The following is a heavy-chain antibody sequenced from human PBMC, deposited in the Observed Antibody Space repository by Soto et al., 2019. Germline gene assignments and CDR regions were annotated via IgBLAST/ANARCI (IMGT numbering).Heavy chain of an antibody. J-gene: IGHJ6*02. D-gene: IGHD3-22*01. Sequence: QVQLVQSGAEVKKPGSSVKVSCKASGGTFSSYAISWVRQAPGQGLEWMGGIIPIFGTANYAQKFQGRVTITADESTSTAYMELSSLRSEDTAVYYCAAGKDSSGSLYYYYGMDVWGQGTTVTVSS. CDR1: GGTFSSYA. V-gene: IGHV1-69*01. CDR2: IIPIFGTA. CDR3: AAGKDSSGSLYYYYGMDV.